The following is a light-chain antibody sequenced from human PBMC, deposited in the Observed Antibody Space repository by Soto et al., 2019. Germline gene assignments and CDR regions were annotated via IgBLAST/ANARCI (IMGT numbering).Light chain of an antibody. CDR1: QSVSSSY. V-gene: IGKV3-20*01. CDR2: GAS. J-gene: IGKJ1*01. Sequence: EIVLTQSPLTLSLSPGERATLSCRASQSVSSSYLAWYQQKAGQAPRLLIYGASSRATGIPDRFSGSGSGTDFTLTISRLEPEDFAVYYCQQYGSSPWTFGQGTKVDTK. CDR3: QQYGSSPWT.